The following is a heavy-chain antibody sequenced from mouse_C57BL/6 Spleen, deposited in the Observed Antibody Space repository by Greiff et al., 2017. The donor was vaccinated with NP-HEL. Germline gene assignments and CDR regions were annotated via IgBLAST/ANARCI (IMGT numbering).Heavy chain of an antibody. Sequence: VQLQQSGPELVKPGASVKISCKASGYTFTDYYMNWVKQSHGKSLEWIGDINPNNGGTSYNQKFKGKATLTVDKSSSTAYMELRSLTSEDSAVYYCARMAYYSNSGFAYWGQGTLVTVSA. CDR1: GYTFTDYY. V-gene: IGHV1-26*01. D-gene: IGHD2-5*01. CDR2: INPNNGGT. CDR3: ARMAYYSNSGFAY. J-gene: IGHJ3*01.